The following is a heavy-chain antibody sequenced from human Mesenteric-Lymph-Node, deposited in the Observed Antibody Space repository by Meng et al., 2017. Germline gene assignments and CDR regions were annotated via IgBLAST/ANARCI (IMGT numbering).Heavy chain of an antibody. CDR2: IYYGDNT. J-gene: IGHJ1*01. CDR1: GYSISSGYY. V-gene: IGHV4-38-2*02. CDR3: ATPPRGRTNEYFQY. Sequence: SETLSLTFTVPGYSISSGYYWGWNRQPPGKGLEWIGSIYYGDNTYSHPSLKSQVTMSVDTSKNQFSLNLNSVTAADTAIYYCATPPRGRTNEYFQYWGQGALVTVSS.